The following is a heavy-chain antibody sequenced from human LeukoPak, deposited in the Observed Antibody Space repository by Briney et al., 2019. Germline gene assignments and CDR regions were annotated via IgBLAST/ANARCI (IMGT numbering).Heavy chain of an antibody. D-gene: IGHD2-2*01. J-gene: IGHJ4*02. CDR3: ARDHCSSTSCYDY. CDR1: GFTFSSYS. CDR2: ISSSSSYI. Sequence: GGSLRLSCAASGFTFSSYSMNWVRQAPGKGLEWVSSISSSSSYIYYADSVKGRFTISRDNAKNSLSLQMNSLRAEDTAVYYCARDHCSSTSCYDYWGQGTLVTVSS. V-gene: IGHV3-21*01.